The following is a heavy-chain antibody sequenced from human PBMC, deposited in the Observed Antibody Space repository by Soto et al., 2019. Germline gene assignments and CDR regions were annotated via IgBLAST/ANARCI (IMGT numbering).Heavy chain of an antibody. J-gene: IGHJ4*02. CDR2: IIPIFGTA. V-gene: IGHV1-69*13. CDR3: ASRKSYYGGNSTFDY. Sequence: SVKVSCKASGGTFSSYAISWVRQAPGQGLEWMGGIIPIFGTANYAQKFQGRVTITADESTSTAYMELSSLRSEDTAVYYCASRKSYYGGNSTFDYWGQGTLVTVS. D-gene: IGHD4-17*01. CDR1: GGTFSSYA.